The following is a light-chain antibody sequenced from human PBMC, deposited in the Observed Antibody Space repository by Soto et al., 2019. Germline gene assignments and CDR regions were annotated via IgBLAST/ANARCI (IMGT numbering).Light chain of an antibody. Sequence: DIQMTQSPSSLSASLGDRVTVTCRASQSISTYLNWFQQRPGKAPKLLIYGAYTLQDGVPSRFSGSGSEKEFPLPISSLQPEDFATYYCQQSFGAPRTFGQGTRVDIK. V-gene: IGKV1-39*01. CDR1: QSISTY. J-gene: IGKJ1*01. CDR3: QQSFGAPRT. CDR2: GAY.